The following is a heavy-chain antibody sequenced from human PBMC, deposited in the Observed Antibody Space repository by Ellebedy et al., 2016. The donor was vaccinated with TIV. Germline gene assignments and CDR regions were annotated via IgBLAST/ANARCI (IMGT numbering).Heavy chain of an antibody. CDR2: IKQDGSEK. Sequence: PGGSLRLSCAASGFTFSSYWMSWVRQAPGEGLEWVAHIKQDGSEKYYVDSVKGRFTISRDNAKNSLYLQMNTLRAEDTAVYYCARARGSNKDCHIPGYWGQGSLVTVSS. CDR3: ARARGSNKDCHIPGY. CDR1: GFTFSSYW. J-gene: IGHJ4*02. D-gene: IGHD2-15*01. V-gene: IGHV3-7*03.